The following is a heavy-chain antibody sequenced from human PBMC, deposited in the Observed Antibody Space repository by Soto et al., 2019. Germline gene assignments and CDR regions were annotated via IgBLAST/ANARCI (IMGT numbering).Heavy chain of an antibody. Sequence: PSETLSLTCNVSGVSISRTSYSWSWIRQSPGKGLECVGFIDHRGSPYYNPSLEGRSTVSLDTAKNHFSLKLSSVTVADTATYYCAHLNTRGYYFDYWGQGALVTVSS. V-gene: IGHV4-30-4*08. J-gene: IGHJ4*02. CDR2: IDHRGSP. CDR1: GVSISRTSYS. CDR3: AHLNTRGYYFDY.